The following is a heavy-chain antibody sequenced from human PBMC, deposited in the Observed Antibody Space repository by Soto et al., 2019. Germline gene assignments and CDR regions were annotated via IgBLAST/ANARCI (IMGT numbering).Heavy chain of an antibody. J-gene: IGHJ2*01. V-gene: IGHV6-1*01. CDR1: GDSVSSNSAT. CDR2: TYYRSQWHN. Sequence: SQTLSLTCAISGDSVSSNSATWSWIRQSPSGRLEWLGRTYYRSQWHNDYAVSVKSRIAIIPDTSKSPVSLQLSSVTLEETAVYFCARDGIGYRWYFDVWGRCSLV. D-gene: IGHD5-12*01. CDR3: ARDGIGYRWYFDV.